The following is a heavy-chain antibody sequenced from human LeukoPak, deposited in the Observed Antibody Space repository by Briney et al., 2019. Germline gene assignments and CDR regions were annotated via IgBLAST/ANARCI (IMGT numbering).Heavy chain of an antibody. V-gene: IGHV1-2*02. CDR1: GYTFTRYY. J-gene: IGHJ4*02. CDR3: ARRGSGWYPNYYDSSGYYVY. Sequence: ALVKVSCKPSGYTFTRYYMHWVRQAPGHGLEWMGWFNPNSGGTNYAQKFQGRVTMTRDTSISTAYMELSRLRSDDTAVYYCARRGSGWYPNYYDSSGYYVYWGQGTLVTVSS. D-gene: IGHD3-22*01. CDR2: FNPNSGGT.